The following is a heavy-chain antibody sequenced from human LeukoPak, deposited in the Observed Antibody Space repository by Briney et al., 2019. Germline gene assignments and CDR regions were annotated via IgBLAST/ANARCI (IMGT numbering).Heavy chain of an antibody. CDR3: ARSTYYYGSGSPPDYYYYMDV. D-gene: IGHD3-10*01. CDR2: IYYSGST. CDR1: GGSISSYY. J-gene: IGHJ6*03. V-gene: IGHV4-59*12. Sequence: SETLSLTCTVSGGSISSYYWSWIRQPPGKGLEWIGYIYYSGSTNYNPSLKSPVTISVDTSKNQFSLKLSSVTAADTAVYYCARSTYYYGSGSPPDYYYYMDVWGKGTTVTVSS.